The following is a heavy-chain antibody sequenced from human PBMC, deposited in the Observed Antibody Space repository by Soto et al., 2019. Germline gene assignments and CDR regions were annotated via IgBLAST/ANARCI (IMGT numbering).Heavy chain of an antibody. Sequence: SCAASGFTFSSYETNWVRQAPGKGLEWVSYISSSGSTIYYADSVKGRFTISRDNAKNSLYLQMNSLRAEDTAVYYCARDYDILTGYYASYYYYGMDVWGQGTTVTVSS. J-gene: IGHJ6*02. V-gene: IGHV3-48*03. CDR1: GFTFSSYE. D-gene: IGHD3-9*01. CDR3: ARDYDILTGYYASYYYYGMDV. CDR2: ISSSGSTI.